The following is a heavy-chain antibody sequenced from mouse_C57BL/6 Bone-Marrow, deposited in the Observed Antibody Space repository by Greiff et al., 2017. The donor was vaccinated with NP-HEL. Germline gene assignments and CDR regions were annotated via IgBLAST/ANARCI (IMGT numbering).Heavy chain of an antibody. Sequence: VQLQQSGPELVKPGASVKLSCKASGYTLTSYDINWVKQRPGQGLEWIGWIDPGDGSTKYKEKFKGKATLTVDTSSSTAYMELHSLTSEDSAVYFCARGSGGSSFDYFDYWGRGTALTVSA. J-gene: IGHJ2*01. CDR2: IDPGDGST. D-gene: IGHD1-1*01. V-gene: IGHV1-85*01. CDR3: ARGSGGSSFDYFDY. CDR1: GYTLTSYD.